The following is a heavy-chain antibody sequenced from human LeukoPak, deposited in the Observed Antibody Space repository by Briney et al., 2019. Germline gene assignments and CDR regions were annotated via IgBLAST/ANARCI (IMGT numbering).Heavy chain of an antibody. D-gene: IGHD1-7*01. CDR2: IYYSGST. V-gene: IGHV4-39*01. Sequence: SETLSLTCTVSGGSISSSSYYWGWLRQPPGKGLEWIGSIYYSGSTYYNPSLKSRVTISVDTSKNQFSLKLSSVTAADTAVYYCARGCQLELRWYNWFDPWGQGTLVTVSS. J-gene: IGHJ5*02. CDR1: GGSISSSSYY. CDR3: ARGCQLELRWYNWFDP.